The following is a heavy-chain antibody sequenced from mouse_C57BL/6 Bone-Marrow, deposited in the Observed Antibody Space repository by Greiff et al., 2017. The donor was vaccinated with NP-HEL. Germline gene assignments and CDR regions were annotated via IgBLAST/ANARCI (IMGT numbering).Heavy chain of an antibody. CDR1: GYSITSGYY. D-gene: IGHD3-2*02. Sequence: EVQLQQSGPGLVKPSQSLSLTCSVTGYSITSGYYWNWIRQFPGNKLEWMGYISYDGSNNYNPSLKNRISITRDTSKNQFFLKLNSVTTEDTATYYCARDDSSGYPFAYWGQGTLVTVSA. CDR3: ARDDSSGYPFAY. CDR2: ISYDGSN. V-gene: IGHV3-6*01. J-gene: IGHJ3*01.